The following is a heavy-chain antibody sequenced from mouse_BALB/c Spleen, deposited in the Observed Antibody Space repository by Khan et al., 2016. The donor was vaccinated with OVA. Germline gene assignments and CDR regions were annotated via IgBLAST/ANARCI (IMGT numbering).Heavy chain of an antibody. CDR2: ISSGGSYT. J-gene: IGHJ3*01. V-gene: IGHV5-6*01. CDR3: ARLAYYYDSEGFAY. CDR1: GITFSTYG. D-gene: IGHD1-1*01. Sequence: EVQVVESGGDLVKPEGSLKLSCAASGITFSTYGMSWVRQTPDKRLEWVATISSGGSYTYYPDSVQGRFTISRDNAKNTLYLQMSSLKSEDTAMFYCARLAYYYDSEGFAYWGQGTLVTVSA.